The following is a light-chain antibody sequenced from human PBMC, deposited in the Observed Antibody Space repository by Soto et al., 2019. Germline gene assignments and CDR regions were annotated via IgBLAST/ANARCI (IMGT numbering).Light chain of an antibody. CDR1: QSVFYTSNNKNY. J-gene: IGKJ4*01. Sequence: DIVMTQSPDSLAVSLGERATINCKSSQSVFYTSNNKNYLAWYQQKPGQPPKLLTYWASIRESGVPDRFSGSGSGTDFTLTISSLLAEDVAVYYCQQYYDTPLTFGGGTMVEI. CDR3: QQYYDTPLT. V-gene: IGKV4-1*01. CDR2: WAS.